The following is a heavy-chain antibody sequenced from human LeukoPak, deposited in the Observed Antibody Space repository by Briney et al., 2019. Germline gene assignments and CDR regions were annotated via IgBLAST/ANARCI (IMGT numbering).Heavy chain of an antibody. V-gene: IGHV1-2*02. Sequence: ASVKVSCKASGYTFTGYYMHWVRQAPGQGLEWMGWINPNSGGTNYAQKFQGRVTTTRDTSISTAYMELSRLRSDDTAVYYCAIDYGSGSYYLDYWGQGTLVTVSS. CDR3: AIDYGSGSYYLDY. D-gene: IGHD3-10*01. CDR1: GYTFTGYY. CDR2: INPNSGGT. J-gene: IGHJ4*02.